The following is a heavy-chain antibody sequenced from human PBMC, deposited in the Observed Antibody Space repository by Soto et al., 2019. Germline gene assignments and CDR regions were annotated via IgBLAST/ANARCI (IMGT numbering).Heavy chain of an antibody. V-gene: IGHV4-61*08. D-gene: IGHD6-13*01. J-gene: IGHJ2*01. CDR1: GGSVSTGVHY. CDR2: IYYSGST. Sequence: QVQLQESGPGLVKPSETLSLTCTVSVSGGSVSTGVHYWSWIRQPPGKGLEWIGYIYYSGSTNYNPSLNRRVTISVDTSKNQFSLKLTSVTAADTAVYYCARGYYTSWYWFDRRGRGTLVTVSS. CDR3: ARGYYTSWYWFDR.